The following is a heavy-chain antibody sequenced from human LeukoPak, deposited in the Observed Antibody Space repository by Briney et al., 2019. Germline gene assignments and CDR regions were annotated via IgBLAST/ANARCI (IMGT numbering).Heavy chain of an antibody. D-gene: IGHD6-13*01. J-gene: IGHJ4*02. CDR2: ISRRSRYI. CDR3: ARIGYSSSSLDY. CDR1: GFTFTNFT. Sequence: GGSLRLSCAASGFTFTNFTMNWVRQSPGKGLEWVSSISRRSRYIYYSDLVRGRFTISRDNAKNSVYLQVNSLRVEDTAVYFCARIGYSSSSLDYWGQGTPVTVSS. V-gene: IGHV3-21*01.